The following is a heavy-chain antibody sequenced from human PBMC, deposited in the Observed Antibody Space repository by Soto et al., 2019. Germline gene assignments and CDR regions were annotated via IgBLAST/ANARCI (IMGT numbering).Heavy chain of an antibody. CDR2: IYWDDDK. D-gene: IGHD6-13*01. CDR1: GFSLSTSGVG. CDR3: AHRQISIAAAGTDFDY. Sequence: SGPTLVNPTQTLTLTCTFSGFSLSTSGVGVGWIRQPPGKALEWLALIYWDDDKRYSPSLKSRVTITKDTSKNQVVLTMTNMDPVDTATYYCAHRQISIAAAGTDFDYWGQGTLVTVSS. V-gene: IGHV2-5*02. J-gene: IGHJ4*02.